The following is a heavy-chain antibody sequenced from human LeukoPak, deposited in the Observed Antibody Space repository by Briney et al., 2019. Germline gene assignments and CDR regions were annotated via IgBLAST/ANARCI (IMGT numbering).Heavy chain of an antibody. J-gene: IGHJ4*02. D-gene: IGHD6-13*01. CDR3: ARHPNSNWDY. CDR2: INEGGNEK. CDR1: GFTFSKYW. V-gene: IGHV3-7*03. Sequence: QSGGSLRLSCAASGFTFSKYWMSWVRQVPGKGLEWVVNINEGGNEKNYVDSVKGRFTVSRDNAQNSLYLQMNSLRVEDTAVYYCARHPNSNWDYWGQGTLVIVSP.